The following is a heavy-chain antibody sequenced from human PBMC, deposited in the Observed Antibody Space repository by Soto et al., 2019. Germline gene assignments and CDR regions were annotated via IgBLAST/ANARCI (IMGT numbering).Heavy chain of an antibody. D-gene: IGHD6-13*01. Sequence: QLQLQESGPGLVKPSETLSLTCTVSGGSISSSSYYWGWIRQPPGKGLEWIGSIYYSGSTYYNPSLKSRVTISVDTSKNQFSLKLSSVTAADTAVYYCASLLGTGYSSSWYPGRWYYFDYWGQGTLVTVSS. CDR3: ASLLGTGYSSSWYPGRWYYFDY. J-gene: IGHJ4*02. CDR2: IYYSGST. V-gene: IGHV4-39*01. CDR1: GGSISSSSYY.